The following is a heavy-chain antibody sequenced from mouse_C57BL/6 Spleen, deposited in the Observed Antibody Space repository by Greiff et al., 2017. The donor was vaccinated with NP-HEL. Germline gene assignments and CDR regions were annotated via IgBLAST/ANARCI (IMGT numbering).Heavy chain of an antibody. J-gene: IGHJ4*01. CDR3: ARAIYYYSSSYEGAMDY. CDR1: GYTFPSYW. Sequence: QVQLQQPGAELVKPGASVKMSCKASGYTFPSYWITWVKQRPGQGLEWIGDIYPGSGSTNYNEEFKSKATLTVDTSSSTAYMQLSSLTSEDSAVYYCARAIYYYSSSYEGAMDYWGQGTSVTVSS. D-gene: IGHD1-1*01. V-gene: IGHV1-55*01. CDR2: IYPGSGST.